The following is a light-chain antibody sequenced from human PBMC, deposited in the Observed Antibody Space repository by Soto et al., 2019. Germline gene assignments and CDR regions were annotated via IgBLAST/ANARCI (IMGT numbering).Light chain of an antibody. CDR3: QQGYSTPLT. Sequence: DIQMTQSPSSLSASVGDRVTITCRASQSISSYLNWYQQKPGKAPNLLIYAASSLQSGVPSRFSGSGSGTDFTLTISSLQPEDFATYYCQQGYSTPLTFGGGTKVEI. CDR1: QSISSY. J-gene: IGKJ4*01. CDR2: AAS. V-gene: IGKV1-39*01.